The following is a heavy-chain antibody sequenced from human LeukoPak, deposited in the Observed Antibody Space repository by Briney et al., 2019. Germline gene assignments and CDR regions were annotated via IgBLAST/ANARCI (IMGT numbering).Heavy chain of an antibody. CDR2: IYPGDSDT. D-gene: IGHD2-2*01. J-gene: IGHJ5*02. V-gene: IGHV5-51*01. Sequence: GESLKISCKGSGYSFTSYWIGWVRQMPGKGLEWMWIIYPGDSDTRYSPSFQGQVTISADKSISTAYLQWSSLKASDTAMYYCARALPEWDIVVVPAANGDWFDPWGQGTLVTVSS. CDR3: ARALPEWDIVVVPAANGDWFDP. CDR1: GYSFTSYW.